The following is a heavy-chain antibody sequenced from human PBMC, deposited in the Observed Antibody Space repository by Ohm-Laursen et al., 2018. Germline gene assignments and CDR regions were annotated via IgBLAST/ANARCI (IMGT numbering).Heavy chain of an antibody. CDR1: GFTFSSYN. J-gene: IGHJ4*02. CDR2: LYSGGSA. V-gene: IGHV3-53*01. D-gene: IGHD2-8*01. CDR3: ATTSLEGVFDY. Sequence: GSLRLSCTASGFTFSSYNLNWVRQAPGRGLEWVSILYSGGSAYSADSVKGRFTISRDNSKNTLYLQMNSLRAEDTAIYYCATTSLEGVFDYWGQGTLVTVSS.